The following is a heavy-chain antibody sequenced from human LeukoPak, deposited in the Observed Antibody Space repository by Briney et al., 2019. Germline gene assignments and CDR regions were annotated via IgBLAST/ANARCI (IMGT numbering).Heavy chain of an antibody. V-gene: IGHV3-7*01. D-gene: IGHD5-18*01. J-gene: IGHJ4*02. CDR1: GFTFSSYW. Sequence: GRSLRLSCAASGFTFSSYWMSWVRQAPGKGLEWVANIKQDGSEKYYVDSVKGRFTISRDNAKNSLYLQMNSLRAEDTAVYYCARGGLIQLWSYYFDYWGQGTLVTVSS. CDR2: IKQDGSEK. CDR3: ARGGLIQLWSYYFDY.